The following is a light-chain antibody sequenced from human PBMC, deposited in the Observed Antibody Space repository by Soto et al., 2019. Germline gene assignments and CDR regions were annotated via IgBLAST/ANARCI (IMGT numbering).Light chain of an antibody. CDR3: QQYNRWFSIT. CDR2: GAS. Sequence: TQSPATLSVSPGERVTLSFRASQDISNKLAWYQQKPGQAPRLLIYGASLRATGIPGRFTGSGSGTEFVLTISSLQSEDLATDYWQQYNRWFSITFGQGTRLEIK. J-gene: IGKJ5*01. V-gene: IGKV3-15*01. CDR1: QDISNK.